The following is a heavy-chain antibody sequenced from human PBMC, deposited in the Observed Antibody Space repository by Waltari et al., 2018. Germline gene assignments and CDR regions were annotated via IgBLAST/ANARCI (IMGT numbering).Heavy chain of an antibody. CDR3: AKDEGARLAPTFGMDA. D-gene: IGHD6-6*01. J-gene: IGHJ6*02. Sequence: EMQLLESGGGWVQAGGSLRLSCAASGSPFSPSPMNWARQAPGKGLEWVAVMTASGLMDYGDSVKGRFIISRDNSKNTLYLEMYRLRVEDTARYYCAKDEGARLAPTFGMDAWGQGTTVIVSS. V-gene: IGHV3-23*01. CDR2: MTASGLM. CDR1: GSPFSPSP.